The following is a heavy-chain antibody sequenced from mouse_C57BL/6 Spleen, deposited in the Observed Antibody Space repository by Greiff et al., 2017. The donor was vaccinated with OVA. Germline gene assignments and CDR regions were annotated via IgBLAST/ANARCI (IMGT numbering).Heavy chain of an antibody. CDR1: GYTFTSYW. CDR2: IYPSDSET. Sequence: QVQLKQPGAELVRPGSSVKLSCKASGYTFTSYWMDWVKQRPGQGLEWIGNIYPSDSETHYNQKFKDKATLTVDKSSSTAYMQLSSLTSEDSAVYYCARSMGTTVFDYWGQGTTLTVSS. CDR3: ARSMGTTVFDY. J-gene: IGHJ2*01. D-gene: IGHD1-1*01. V-gene: IGHV1-61*01.